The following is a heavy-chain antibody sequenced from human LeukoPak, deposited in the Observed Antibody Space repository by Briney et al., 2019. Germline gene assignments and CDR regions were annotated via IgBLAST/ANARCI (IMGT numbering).Heavy chain of an antibody. J-gene: IGHJ4*02. D-gene: IGHD3-16*01. CDR2: IRTKVNGETT. Sequence: GGSLRLSCTASGFTFGDFAMSWVRQTPGKGLEWVGFIRTKVNGETTKYAASVQGRFTISRDDSKSIAYLQMNSLKTEDTAVYYCTTDYQLDYWGRGTLVTVSS. CDR3: TTDYQLDY. V-gene: IGHV3-49*04. CDR1: GFTFGDFA.